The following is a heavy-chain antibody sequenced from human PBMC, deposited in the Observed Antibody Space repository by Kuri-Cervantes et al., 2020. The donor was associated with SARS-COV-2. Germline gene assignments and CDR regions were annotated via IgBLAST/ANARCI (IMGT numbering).Heavy chain of an antibody. CDR2: ISSSGSTI. CDR3: ARDLEDYDFWSGYYTKNYYYYMDV. Sequence: GGSLRLSCAASGFTFSSYEMNWVRQAPGKGLEWVSYISSSGSTIYYADSVKGRFTISRDNAKNSLYLQMNSLRAEDTAVYYCARDLEDYDFWSGYYTKNYYYYMDVWGKGTTVTVSS. J-gene: IGHJ6*03. D-gene: IGHD3-3*01. CDR1: GFTFSSYE. V-gene: IGHV3-48*03.